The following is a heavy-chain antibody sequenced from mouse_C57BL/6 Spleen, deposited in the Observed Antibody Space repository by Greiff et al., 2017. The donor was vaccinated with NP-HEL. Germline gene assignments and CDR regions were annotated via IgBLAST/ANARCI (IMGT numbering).Heavy chain of an antibody. CDR2: ISDGGSYT. CDR1: GFTFSSYA. CDR3: ARGYDGYYVRYFDV. Sequence: DVMLVESGGGLVKPGGSLKLSCAASGFTFSSYAMSWVRQTPEKRLEWVATISDGGSYTYYPDNVKGRFTISRDNAKNNLYLQMSHLKSEDTAMYYCARGYDGYYVRYFDVWGTGTTVTVSS. D-gene: IGHD2-3*01. J-gene: IGHJ1*03. V-gene: IGHV5-4*03.